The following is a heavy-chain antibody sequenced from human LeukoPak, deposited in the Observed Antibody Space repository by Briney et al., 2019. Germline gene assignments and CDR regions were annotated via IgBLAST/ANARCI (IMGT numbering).Heavy chain of an antibody. CDR2: IWSDGSNK. V-gene: IGHV3-33*06. J-gene: IGHJ4*02. CDR1: GFTFSHYG. Sequence: GGSLILSCAASGFTFSHYGMHWVRQAPGRGLEWVAVIWSDGSNKFYADSVKGRFTISRDNAQHTVDLQMNILRAEDTAVYYCAKDAQRGFDYSNSLEYWGQGTLVTVSS. CDR3: AKDAQRGFDYSNSLEY. D-gene: IGHD4-11*01.